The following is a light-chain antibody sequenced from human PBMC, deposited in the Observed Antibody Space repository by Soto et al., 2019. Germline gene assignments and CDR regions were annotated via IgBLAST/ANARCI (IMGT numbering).Light chain of an antibody. CDR2: EVS. CDR3: SSYTSSSTYV. CDR1: SSDVGGYNY. Sequence: QSVLTQPASVSGSPGQSITISCTGTSSDVGGYNYVSRYQQHPGKAPKLMIYEVSNRPSGVSNRFSGSKSGNTASLTISGLQAEDEADYYCSSYTSSSTYVFGNGTKVTVL. J-gene: IGLJ1*01. V-gene: IGLV2-14*01.